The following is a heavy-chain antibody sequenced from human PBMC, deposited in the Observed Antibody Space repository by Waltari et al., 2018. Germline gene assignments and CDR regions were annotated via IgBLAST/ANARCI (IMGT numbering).Heavy chain of an antibody. J-gene: IGHJ4*02. CDR2: IKQDGSEK. D-gene: IGHD3-10*01. CDR1: GFTFSSYW. Sequence: EVQLVESGGGLVQPGGSLRLSCAASGFTFSSYWMSWVRQAPGKGRGWVANIKQDGSEKYYVDSGKGRFTISRDNAKNSMYLQRNSLRAEDTAVYYCAREDLWFGEGWGQGTLVTVSS. CDR3: AREDLWFGEG. V-gene: IGHV3-7*01.